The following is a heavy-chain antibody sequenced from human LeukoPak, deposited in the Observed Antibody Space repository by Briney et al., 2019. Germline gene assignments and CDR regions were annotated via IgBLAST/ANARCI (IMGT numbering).Heavy chain of an antibody. Sequence: GASVKVSCKASGYTFTSYGISWVRQAPGQGLEWMGWISAYNGNTNYAQKLQGRVTMTTDTSTSTAYMELRSLRSDDTAVYYCARDRFLHPDPTVTTPHAEYFQHWGQGTLVTVSP. D-gene: IGHD4-17*01. CDR1: GYTFTSYG. CDR3: ARDRFLHPDPTVTTPHAEYFQH. J-gene: IGHJ1*01. CDR2: ISAYNGNT. V-gene: IGHV1-18*01.